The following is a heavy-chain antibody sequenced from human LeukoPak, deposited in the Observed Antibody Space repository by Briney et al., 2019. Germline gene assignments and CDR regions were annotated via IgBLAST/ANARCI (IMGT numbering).Heavy chain of an antibody. Sequence: GGSLRLSCAASGLIVSSNYMSWVRQAPGKGLECGSVIYSGDSTYYAHSVKGRFTITRDNSKNTLYLQMNSLRAEDTAVYYCAREKAGTATLGNYWGQGTLVTVSS. CDR2: IYSGDST. CDR3: AREKAGTATLGNY. J-gene: IGHJ4*02. V-gene: IGHV3-66*02. D-gene: IGHD6-19*01. CDR1: GLIVSSNY.